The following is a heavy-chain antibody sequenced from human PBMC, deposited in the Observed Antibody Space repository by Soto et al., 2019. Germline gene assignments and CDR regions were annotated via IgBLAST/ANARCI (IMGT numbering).Heavy chain of an antibody. D-gene: IGHD3-10*01. CDR2: VSPPFRTS. Sequence: QVQLVQSGAEVKKPGSSVKVSCKTSGVSFNNNGIGWVRQAPGHGLEWMGGVSPPFRTSNYARKFQGRIPITADASPGTVNMELSSLTSEDTAQYYCARVLYYGSGSYSPYGMDVWGQGTTVTVSS. CDR3: ARVLYYGSGSYSPYGMDV. CDR1: GVSFNNNG. J-gene: IGHJ6*02. V-gene: IGHV1-69*01.